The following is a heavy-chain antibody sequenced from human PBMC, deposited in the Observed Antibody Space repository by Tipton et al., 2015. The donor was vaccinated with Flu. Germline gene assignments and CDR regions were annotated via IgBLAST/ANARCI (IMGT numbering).Heavy chain of an antibody. CDR3: ARFVGATSSDF. J-gene: IGHJ4*02. CDR2: ISAYSRNT. V-gene: IGHV1-18*01. Sequence: QLVQSGGDVKKPGASVMVSCRASGYSFNTYGISWVRQAPGQGLEWMGWISAYSRNTMYAQKFQGRVSMTTDTSTNTACMELRSLRSDDTAVYYCARFVGATSSDFWGQGTLVTVSS. D-gene: IGHD1-26*01. CDR1: GYSFNTYG.